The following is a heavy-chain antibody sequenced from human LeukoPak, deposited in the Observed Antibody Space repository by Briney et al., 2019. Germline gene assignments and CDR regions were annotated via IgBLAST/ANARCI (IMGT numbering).Heavy chain of an antibody. CDR2: IYSGGST. CDR1: GFTFSSYG. CDR3: ARVVRGVIIRYYYYYMDV. J-gene: IGHJ6*03. Sequence: PGGSLRLSCAASGFTFSSYGMHWVRQAPGKGLEWVSIIYSGGSTYYAGSVKGRFTISRDNCKNTLYLQMNSLRAEDTAVYYCARVVRGVIIRYYYYYMDVWGKGTTVTIS. V-gene: IGHV3-53*01. D-gene: IGHD3-10*01.